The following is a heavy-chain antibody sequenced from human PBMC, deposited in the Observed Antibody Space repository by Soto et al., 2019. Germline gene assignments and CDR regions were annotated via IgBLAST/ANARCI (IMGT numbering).Heavy chain of an antibody. J-gene: IGHJ5*02. CDR3: ARYESYSSSWYANWFDP. V-gene: IGHV3-30-3*01. D-gene: IGHD6-13*01. CDR1: GFTFSSYA. Sequence: QVQLVESGGGVVQPGRSLRLSCAASGFTFSSYAMHWVRQAPGKGLAWVAVISYDGSNKYYADSVKGRFTISRDNSKNTLYLQMNSLRAEDTAVYYCARYESYSSSWYANWFDPWGQGTLVTVSS. CDR2: ISYDGSNK.